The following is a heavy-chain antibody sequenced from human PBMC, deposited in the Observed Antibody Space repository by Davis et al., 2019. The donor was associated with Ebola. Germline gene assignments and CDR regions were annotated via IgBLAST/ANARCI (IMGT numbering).Heavy chain of an antibody. V-gene: IGHV3-23*01. CDR1: GFTLSSYA. CDR3: ARGTGGSGSYPGYYGMDV. Sequence: GESLKISCSASGFTLSSYAMNWVRQAPGKGLEWVSGMSGSGGSTYYADSVKGRFTISRDNSKNTLYLQMNSLRAEDTAVYYCARGTGGSGSYPGYYGMDVWGQGTTVTVSS. J-gene: IGHJ6*02. D-gene: IGHD3-10*01. CDR2: MSGSGGST.